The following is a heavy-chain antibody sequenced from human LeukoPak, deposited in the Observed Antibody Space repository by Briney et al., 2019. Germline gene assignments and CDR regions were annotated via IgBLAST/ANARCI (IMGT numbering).Heavy chain of an antibody. CDR1: GFTFSNYD. CDR2: IRTAGDT. CDR3: ARGALGFDY. J-gene: IGHJ4*02. Sequence: RAGGSLRLSCAASGFTFSNYDIQWVRQATGKGLEWVSSIRTAGDTYYAGSVKGRFTLSRENAKKSSYLQMNNLGAGDTAVYYCARGALGFDYWGQGSLVTVSS. V-gene: IGHV3-13*04.